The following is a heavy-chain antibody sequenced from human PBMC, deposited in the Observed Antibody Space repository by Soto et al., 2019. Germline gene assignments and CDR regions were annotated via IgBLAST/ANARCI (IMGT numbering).Heavy chain of an antibody. CDR1: GFTFSDYY. V-gene: IGHV3-72*01. CDR3: ARSIPEPTSFDS. J-gene: IGHJ4*02. D-gene: IGHD2-21*01. Sequence: EVHLVESGGGLVQPGGSLRLSCAGSGFTFSDYYIDWVRQAPGKGLEWVGRSRGKGNSYSTDCAASVKGRFTVSRDTSKNSLYLQMTSLQADATALYYCARSIPEPTSFDSWGQGTLVTVTS. CDR2: SRGKGNSYST.